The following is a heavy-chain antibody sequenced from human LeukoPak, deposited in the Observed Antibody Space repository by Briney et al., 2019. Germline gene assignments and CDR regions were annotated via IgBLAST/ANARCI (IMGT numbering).Heavy chain of an antibody. CDR3: ARSFAAMDWFDP. V-gene: IGHV1-2*02. CDR1: GYTFTGYY. Sequence: ASVKVPCKASGYTFTGYYMHWVRQAPGQGLEWMGWINPNSGGTNYAQKFQGRVTMTRDTSISTAYMELSRLRSDDTAVYYCARSFAAMDWFDPWGQGTLVTVSS. D-gene: IGHD2-8*01. CDR2: INPNSGGT. J-gene: IGHJ5*02.